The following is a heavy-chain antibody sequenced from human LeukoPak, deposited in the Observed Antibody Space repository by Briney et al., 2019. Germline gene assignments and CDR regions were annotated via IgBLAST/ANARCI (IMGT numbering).Heavy chain of an antibody. CDR1: GGSISSSSYY. J-gene: IGHJ6*03. V-gene: IGHV4-39*01. Sequence: SETLSLTCTVSGGSISSSSYYWGWIRQPPGKGLEWIGSIYYSGSTYYNPSLKSRVTISVDTSKNQFSLKLSSVTAADTAVYYCARYCSSTSCLRSFYMDVWGKGTTVTVSS. D-gene: IGHD2-2*01. CDR2: IYYSGST. CDR3: ARYCSSTSCLRSFYMDV.